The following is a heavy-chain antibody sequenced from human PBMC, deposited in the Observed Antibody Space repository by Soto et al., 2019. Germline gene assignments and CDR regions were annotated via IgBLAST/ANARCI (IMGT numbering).Heavy chain of an antibody. CDR2: ISYDGSNK. J-gene: IGHJ6*02. Sequence: GGSLRLSCAASGFTFSSYAMHWVRQAPGKGLEWVAVISYDGSNKYYADSVKGRFTISRDNSKNTLYLQMNSLRAEDTAVYYCAREWADILTGYRGYYYYGMDVWGQGTTVTVSS. CDR1: GFTFSSYA. CDR3: AREWADILTGYRGYYYYGMDV. D-gene: IGHD3-9*01. V-gene: IGHV3-30-3*01.